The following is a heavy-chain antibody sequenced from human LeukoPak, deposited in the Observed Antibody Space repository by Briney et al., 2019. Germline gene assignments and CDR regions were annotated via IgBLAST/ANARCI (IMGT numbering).Heavy chain of an antibody. D-gene: IGHD3-3*01. CDR1: GYTFSGYY. J-gene: IGHJ4*02. CDR2: IIPIFGTA. CDR3: ARAKSEGFWSVFDY. V-gene: IGHV1-69*05. Sequence: ASVKVSCKASGYTFSGYYIHWVRQAPGQGLEWMGGIIPIFGTANYAQKFQGRVTITTDESTSTAYMELSSLRSEDTAVYYCARAKSEGFWSVFDYWGQGTLVTVSS.